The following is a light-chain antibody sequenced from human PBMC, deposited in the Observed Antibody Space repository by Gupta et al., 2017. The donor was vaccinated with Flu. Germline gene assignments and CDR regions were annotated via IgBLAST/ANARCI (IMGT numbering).Light chain of an antibody. J-gene: IGKJ1*01. CDR2: KAS. CDR1: QSISTW. V-gene: IGKV1-5*03. CDR3: QQYNSYSLT. Sequence: GDRVTITCRASQSISTWLAWYQQKPGKAPKLLIYKASSLQSGVPSRFSGSGSGTEFTLTISSLEPDDFGTYYCQQYNSYSLTFGQGTKVEVK.